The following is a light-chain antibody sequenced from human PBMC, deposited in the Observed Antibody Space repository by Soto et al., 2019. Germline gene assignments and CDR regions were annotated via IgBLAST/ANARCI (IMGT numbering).Light chain of an antibody. CDR3: SSFTTRTTWV. J-gene: IGLJ3*02. Sequence: QSALTQPASVSGSPGQSITISCTGTSSDVGDYNYVSWYQQHPGRAPKLIIFKVSTRPSGVSNRFSGSKSGNTASLIISGLQAEDEADYYCSSFTTRTTWVFGGGTKLTVL. V-gene: IGLV2-14*01. CDR2: KVS. CDR1: SSDVGDYNY.